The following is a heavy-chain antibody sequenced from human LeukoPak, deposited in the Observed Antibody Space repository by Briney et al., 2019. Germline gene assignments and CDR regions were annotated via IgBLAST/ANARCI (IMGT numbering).Heavy chain of an antibody. CDR3: ARDRYPRSLYSSTY. J-gene: IGHJ4*02. Sequence: VASVKVSCKASGYTFTSYGISWVRQAPGQGLEWMGWISAYNGNTNYAQKLQGRVTMTTDTSTSTAYMELRSLRSDDTAVYYCARDRYPRSLYSSTYWGQGTLVTVSS. CDR1: GYTFTSYG. V-gene: IGHV1-18*01. D-gene: IGHD6-13*01. CDR2: ISAYNGNT.